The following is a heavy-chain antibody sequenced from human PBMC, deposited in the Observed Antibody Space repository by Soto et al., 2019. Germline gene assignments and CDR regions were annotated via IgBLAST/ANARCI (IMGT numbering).Heavy chain of an antibody. CDR3: AREEKQLSRYGGDFDY. CDR1: DGSVNTGNYY. D-gene: IGHD3-16*01. Sequence: QVQLQESGPGLVKPSETLSLTCSVSDGSVNTGNYYWSWIRQPPGKGLEWIGHVYYIGTTNYNPSLESRVNISVDTSKNQFSLKVTSVTAADAAVYFCAREEKQLSRYGGDFDYGGQGILVTVSS. V-gene: IGHV4-61*01. J-gene: IGHJ4*02. CDR2: VYYIGTT.